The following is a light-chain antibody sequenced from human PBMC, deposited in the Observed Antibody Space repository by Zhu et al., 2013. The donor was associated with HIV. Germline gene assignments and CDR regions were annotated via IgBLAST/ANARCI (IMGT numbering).Light chain of an antibody. J-gene: IGKJ2*01. CDR3: QQYNNWPPKYT. CDR1: QSVLYSSNNKNY. V-gene: IGKV4-1*01. CDR2: WAS. Sequence: DIVMTQSPDSLAVSLGERATINCKSSQSVLYSSNNKNYLAWYQQNPGQPPKLLIYWASTRESGVPDRFSGSGSGTDFTLTISSLQAEDVAVYYCQQYNNWPPKYTFGQGTKLEIK.